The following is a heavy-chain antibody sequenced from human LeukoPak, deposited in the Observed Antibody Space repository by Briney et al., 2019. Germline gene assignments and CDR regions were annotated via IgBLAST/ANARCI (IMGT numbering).Heavy chain of an antibody. CDR3: AGHGVRQWLANWFDP. Sequence: SETLSLPCTVSGGSISSSNYYWGWIRQPPGKGLEWIGSIHYSGSTYYNPSLESRVTISVDTSKNQFSLKLSSVTAADTAVYYCAGHGVRQWLANWFDPWGQGTLVTVSS. D-gene: IGHD6-19*01. V-gene: IGHV4-39*01. CDR2: IHYSGST. CDR1: GGSISSSNYY. J-gene: IGHJ5*02.